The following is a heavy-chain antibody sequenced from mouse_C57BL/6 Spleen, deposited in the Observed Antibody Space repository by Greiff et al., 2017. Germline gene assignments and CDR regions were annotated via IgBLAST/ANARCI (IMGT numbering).Heavy chain of an antibody. CDR2: INPSSGYT. J-gene: IGHJ4*01. D-gene: IGHD1-1*01. Sequence: QVQLKESGAELAKPGASVKLSCKASGYTFTSYWMHWVKQRPGQGLEWIGYINPSSGYTKYNQKFKDKATLTADKSSSTAYMQLSSLTYEDSAVYYCARGVVAKGYAMDYWGQGTSVTVSS. V-gene: IGHV1-7*01. CDR3: ARGVVAKGYAMDY. CDR1: GYTFTSYW.